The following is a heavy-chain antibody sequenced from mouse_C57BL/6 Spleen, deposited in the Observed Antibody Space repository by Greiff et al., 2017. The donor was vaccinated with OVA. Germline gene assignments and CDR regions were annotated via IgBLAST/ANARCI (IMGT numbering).Heavy chain of an antibody. Sequence: LQESGAELVRPGASVKLSCKASGYTFTDYYINWVKQRPGQGLEWIARIYPGSGNTYYNEKFKGKATLTAEKSSSTAYMQLSSLTSEDSAVYFCARDGSSYDYFDYWGQGTTLTVSS. J-gene: IGHJ2*01. CDR2: IYPGSGNT. D-gene: IGHD1-1*01. CDR1: GYTFTDYY. CDR3: ARDGSSYDYFDY. V-gene: IGHV1-76*01.